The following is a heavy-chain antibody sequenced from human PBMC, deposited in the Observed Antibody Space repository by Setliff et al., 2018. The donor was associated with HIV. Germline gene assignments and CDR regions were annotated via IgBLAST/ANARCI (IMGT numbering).Heavy chain of an antibody. CDR1: GAPIDRFF. CDR2: VYFSGDA. J-gene: IGHJ5*02. D-gene: IGHD7-27*01. V-gene: IGHV4-59*01. CDR3: ARRDTSTGVDP. Sequence: SETLSLTCTVSGAPIDRFFWSWIRQPPGMGLEWIGNVYFSGDATYNPSLKTRVTISIRTSRSQFSLTLRSVTAADTATYYCARRDTSTGVDPWGQGALVTVSS.